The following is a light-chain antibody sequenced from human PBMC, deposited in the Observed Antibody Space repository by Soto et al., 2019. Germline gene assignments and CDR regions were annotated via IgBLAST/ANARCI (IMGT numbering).Light chain of an antibody. CDR1: SSNIASNY. CDR3: AAWDDSLGVV. V-gene: IGLV1-47*01. CDR2: RNN. J-gene: IGLJ2*01. Sequence: QSVLTQPPSASGTPGQRVTISCSGSSSNIASNYVYWYQQLPGTAPKVLIYRNNERPSGVPDRFSGSKSGTSASLAISGLRSEYEADYYCAAWDDSLGVVIGGGTKLTVL.